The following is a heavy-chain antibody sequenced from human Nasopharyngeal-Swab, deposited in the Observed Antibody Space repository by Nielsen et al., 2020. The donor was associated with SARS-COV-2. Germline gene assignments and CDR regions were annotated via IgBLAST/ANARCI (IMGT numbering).Heavy chain of an antibody. CDR2: ISSSSSYI. V-gene: IGHV3-21*01. J-gene: IGHJ4*02. Sequence: GGSLRLSCAASGFTFSSYSMNWVRQAPGKGLEWVSSISSSSSYIYYADSVKGRFTISRDNAKNSLYLQMNSLRAEDTAVYYCARCKAGYCSSTSCYLYFDYWGQGTLVTVSS. D-gene: IGHD2-2*01. CDR3: ARCKAGYCSSTSCYLYFDY. CDR1: GFTFSSYS.